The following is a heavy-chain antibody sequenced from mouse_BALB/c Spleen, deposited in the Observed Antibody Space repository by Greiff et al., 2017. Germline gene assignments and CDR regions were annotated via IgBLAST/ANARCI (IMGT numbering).Heavy chain of an antibody. D-gene: IGHD2-14*01. V-gene: IGHV1-14*01. CDR2: INPYNDGT. J-gene: IGHJ1*01. CDR3: ARSPYYRYDWYFDV. CDR1: GYTFTSYV. Sequence: VQLKESGPELVKPGASVKMSCKASGYTFTSYVMHWVKQKPGQGLEWIGYINPYNDGTKYNEKFKGKATLTSDKSSSTAYMELSSLTSEDSAVYYCARSPYYRYDWYFDVWGAGTTVTVSS.